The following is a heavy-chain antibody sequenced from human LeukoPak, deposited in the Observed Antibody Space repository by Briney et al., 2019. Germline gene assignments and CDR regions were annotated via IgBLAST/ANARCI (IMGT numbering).Heavy chain of an antibody. J-gene: IGHJ6*02. V-gene: IGHV1-8*02. D-gene: IGHD3-3*01. Sequence: ASVKVSCKASGYTFTCYYMHWVRQATGQGLEWMGWMNPNSGNTGYAQKFQGRVTMTRNTSISTAYMELSSLRSEDTAVYYCARYYDFWSGSSPLYYYYYYGMDVWGQGTTATVSS. CDR3: ARYYDFWSGSSPLYYYYYYGMDV. CDR2: MNPNSGNT. CDR1: GYTFTCYY.